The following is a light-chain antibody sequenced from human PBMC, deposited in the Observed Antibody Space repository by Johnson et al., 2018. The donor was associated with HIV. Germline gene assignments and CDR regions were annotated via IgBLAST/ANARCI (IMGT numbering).Light chain of an antibody. CDR3: GTWDSSLSAYV. CDR1: SSNIGNNY. V-gene: IGLV1-51*01. CDR2: DNN. J-gene: IGLJ1*01. Sequence: VLTQPPSVSAAPGQKVTISCSGSSSNIGNNYVSWYQQLPGTAPKLLIYDNNKRPSGIPDRFSGSKSGTSATLGITGLQTGDEAEYYCGTWDSSLSAYVFGTGTKVTVL.